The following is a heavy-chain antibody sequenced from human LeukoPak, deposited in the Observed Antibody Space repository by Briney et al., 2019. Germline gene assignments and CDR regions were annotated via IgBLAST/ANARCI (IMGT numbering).Heavy chain of an antibody. Sequence: PSQTLSLTCTVSGGSISSGGYYWSWIRQHPGKGLEWIGYIYYSGSTYYNPSLKSLVTISVDTSKNQFSLKLSSVTAADTAVYYCAREGLDYRRWFDPWGQGTLVTVSS. CDR2: IYYSGST. CDR3: AREGLDYRRWFDP. D-gene: IGHD4-11*01. J-gene: IGHJ5*02. V-gene: IGHV4-31*01. CDR1: GGSISSGGYY.